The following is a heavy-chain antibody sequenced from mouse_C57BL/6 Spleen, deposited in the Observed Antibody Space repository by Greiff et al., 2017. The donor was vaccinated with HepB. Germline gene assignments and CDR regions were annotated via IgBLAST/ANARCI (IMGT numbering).Heavy chain of an antibody. CDR2: IDPSDSET. CDR1: GYTFTSYW. J-gene: IGHJ2*01. Sequence: QVQLQQPGAELVRPGSSVKLSCKASGYTFTSYWMHWVKQRPIQGLEWIGNIDPSDSETHYNQKFKDKATLTADKSSSTAYMQLSSLTSEDSAVYFCAREQDWGYFDYWGQGTTLTVSS. V-gene: IGHV1-52*01. CDR3: AREQDWGYFDY. D-gene: IGHD4-1*01.